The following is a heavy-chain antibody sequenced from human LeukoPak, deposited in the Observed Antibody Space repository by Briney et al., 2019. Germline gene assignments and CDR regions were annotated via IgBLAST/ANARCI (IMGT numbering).Heavy chain of an antibody. J-gene: IGHJ4*02. V-gene: IGHV3-23*01. Sequence: GGSLRLSCAASGFTFSSYAMSWVRQAPGKGLEWVSAISGSGGSTYYADSVKGRFTIFRDNSKNTLYLQMNSLRAEDTAVYYCAKAVNYYGSGSAFDYWGQGTLVTVSS. CDR1: GFTFSSYA. CDR2: ISGSGGST. CDR3: AKAVNYYGSGSAFDY. D-gene: IGHD3-10*01.